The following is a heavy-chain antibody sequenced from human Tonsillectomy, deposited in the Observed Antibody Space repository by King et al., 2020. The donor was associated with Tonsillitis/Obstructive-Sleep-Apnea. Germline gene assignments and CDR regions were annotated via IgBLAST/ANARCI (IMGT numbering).Heavy chain of an antibody. CDR2: ISSSSSYI. Sequence: VQLVESGGGLVKPGGSLRLSCAASGFTFSSYSMNWVRQAPGKGLEWVSSISSSSSYIYYADSVKGRFTISRDNAKNSLYLQMNSLRAEDTAVYYCASYMVQGVKNWFDPWGQGTLVTVSS. CDR1: GFTFSSYS. J-gene: IGHJ5*02. CDR3: ASYMVQGVKNWFDP. D-gene: IGHD3-10*01. V-gene: IGHV3-21*01.